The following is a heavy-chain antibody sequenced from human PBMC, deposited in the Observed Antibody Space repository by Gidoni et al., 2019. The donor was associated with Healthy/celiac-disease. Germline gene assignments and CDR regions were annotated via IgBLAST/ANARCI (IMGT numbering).Heavy chain of an antibody. CDR3: AKDYTSSPGIAVDY. Sequence: EVQLLESGGGLVQPGGSLRLSCAASGFTFSSYAMSWVRQAPGKGLEWVSAISGSGGSTYYADSVKGRFTISRDNSKNTLYLQMNSMRAEDTAVYYCAKDYTSSPGIAVDYWGQGTLVTVSS. CDR1: GFTFSSYA. J-gene: IGHJ4*02. D-gene: IGHD6-13*01. V-gene: IGHV3-23*01. CDR2: ISGSGGST.